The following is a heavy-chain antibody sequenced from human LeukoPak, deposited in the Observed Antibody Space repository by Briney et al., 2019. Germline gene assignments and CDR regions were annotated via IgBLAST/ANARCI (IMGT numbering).Heavy chain of an antibody. J-gene: IGHJ4*02. CDR1: GYTFTIYG. CDR2: ISAYGNT. Sequence: ASVKVSCKTSGYTFTIYGISWVRQAPGQGLEWMGLISAYGNTNYAQNLQGRVTMTTDTSTSTAYMELRSLRSDDSAVYYCARGIIGYYFDYWGQGTLVTVSS. D-gene: IGHD2-15*01. V-gene: IGHV1-18*01. CDR3: ARGIIGYYFDY.